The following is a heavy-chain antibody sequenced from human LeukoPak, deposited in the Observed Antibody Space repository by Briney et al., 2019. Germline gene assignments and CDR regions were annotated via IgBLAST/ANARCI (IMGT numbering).Heavy chain of an antibody. V-gene: IGHV1-2*02. D-gene: IGHD5-12*01. CDR1: GYTFTGYY. Sequence: ASVKVSCKASGYTFTGYYMHWVRQAPGQGLEWMGWINPNSGGTNYAQKFQGRVTMTRDTSISTAYMELSRLRSDDTAVYYCAGHPGGSGYDWLDPWGQGTLVTVSS. J-gene: IGHJ5*02. CDR2: INPNSGGT. CDR3: AGHPGGSGYDWLDP.